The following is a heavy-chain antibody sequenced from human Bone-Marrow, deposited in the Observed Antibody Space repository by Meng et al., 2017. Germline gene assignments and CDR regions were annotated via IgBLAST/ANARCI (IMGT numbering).Heavy chain of an antibody. CDR2: IKEDGSEK. D-gene: IGHD5-24*01. CDR1: GFTFSQYW. J-gene: IGHJ4*01. V-gene: IGHV3-7*01. Sequence: GESLKISCAASGFTFSQYWMSWVRQAPGKGLEWVANIKEDGSEKYYVDSVKGRFTISRDNAKNSLYLQMNSLRAEDTAVYYCARVRDGFNYASVWYYFDYWGQGNQV. CDR3: ARVRDGFNYASVWYYFDY.